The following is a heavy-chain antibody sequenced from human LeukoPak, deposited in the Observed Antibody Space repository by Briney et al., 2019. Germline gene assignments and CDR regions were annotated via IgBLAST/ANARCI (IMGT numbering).Heavy chain of an antibody. CDR1: GFTVSSNY. J-gene: IGHJ4*02. V-gene: IGHV3-66*01. D-gene: IGHD6-13*01. Sequence: GGSLRLSCAASGFTVSSNYMSWVRQAPGKGLEWVSVIYSGGSTYYADSVKGRFTISRDNSKNTPYLQMNSLRAEDTAVYYCAGSRIAAAGTGYFDYWGQGTLVTVSS. CDR3: AGSRIAAAGTGYFDY. CDR2: IYSGGST.